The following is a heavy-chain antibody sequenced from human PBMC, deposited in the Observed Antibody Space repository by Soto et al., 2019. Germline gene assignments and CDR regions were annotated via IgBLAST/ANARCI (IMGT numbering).Heavy chain of an antibody. CDR1: GGSFSGYY. J-gene: IGHJ4*02. Sequence: SETLSLTCAVYGGSFSGYYCSWIRQPPGKGLEWIGEINHSGSTNYNPSLKSRVTISVDTSKNQFSLKLSSVTAADTAVYYCARGFNYDFWSGRAEYFDYWGQGTLVTVSS. CDR2: INHSGST. D-gene: IGHD3-3*01. CDR3: ARGFNYDFWSGRAEYFDY. V-gene: IGHV4-34*01.